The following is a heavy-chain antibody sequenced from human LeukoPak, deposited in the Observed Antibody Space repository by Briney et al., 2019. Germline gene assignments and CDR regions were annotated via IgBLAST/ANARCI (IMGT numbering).Heavy chain of an antibody. V-gene: IGHV3-66*01. Sequence: GGSLRLSRVASGFSVSGNYMSWVRQAPGKGLAWVSVVFSGGRTYYADSVKGRFTISRDNSKNILYLQMNSLRAEDTAVYYCARDVGGIDYWGQGTLVTVSS. D-gene: IGHD3-16*01. CDR2: VFSGGRT. J-gene: IGHJ4*02. CDR1: GFSVSGNY. CDR3: ARDVGGIDY.